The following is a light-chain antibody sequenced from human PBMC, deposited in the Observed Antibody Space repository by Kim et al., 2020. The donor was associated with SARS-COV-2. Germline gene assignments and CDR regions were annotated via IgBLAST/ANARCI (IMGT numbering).Light chain of an antibody. J-gene: IGLJ3*02. Sequence: GQSVTISCTGTSSDCGTYNRVSWYQQSPGTAPKLMISEVSNRPSGVPDRFSGSKSGNTASLIISGLQAEDEADYYCSSFTSSSTWVFGGGTQLTVL. CDR3: SSFTSSSTWV. CDR2: EVS. CDR1: SSDCGTYNR. V-gene: IGLV2-18*02.